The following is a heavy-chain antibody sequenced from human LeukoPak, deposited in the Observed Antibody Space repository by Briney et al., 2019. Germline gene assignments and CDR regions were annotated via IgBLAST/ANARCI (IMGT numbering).Heavy chain of an antibody. D-gene: IGHD6-13*01. CDR2: IRYDGSNK. CDR1: GFTFSSYG. V-gene: IGHV3-30*02. Sequence: PGGSLRLSCAASGFTFSSYGMHWVRQAPGKGLEWVAFIRYDGSNKYYADSVKGRFTISRDNSKNTLYLQMNSLRAEDTAVYYCAKCYPAEGLLVLFDYWGQGTLVTVSS. J-gene: IGHJ4*02. CDR3: AKCYPAEGLLVLFDY.